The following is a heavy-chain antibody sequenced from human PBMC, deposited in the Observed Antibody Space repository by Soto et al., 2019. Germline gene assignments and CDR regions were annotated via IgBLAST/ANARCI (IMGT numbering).Heavy chain of an antibody. CDR2: IDWDDDK. Sequence: SGPTLVNPTHTLTLTCTFSGFSLSTSGMSVSWVRQPPGKALEWLALIDWDDDKYYNTSLKTRLTISKDTSKNQVVLTMTNMEPVDTANYYCARIPIRYFDWYYNMDVRGQGTTVTVSS. V-gene: IGHV2-70*20. J-gene: IGHJ6*02. D-gene: IGHD3-9*01. CDR1: GFSLSTSGMS. CDR3: ARIPIRYFDWYYNMDV.